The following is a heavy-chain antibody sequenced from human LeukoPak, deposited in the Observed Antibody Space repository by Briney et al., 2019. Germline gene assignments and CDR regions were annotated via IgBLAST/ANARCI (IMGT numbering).Heavy chain of an antibody. V-gene: IGHV3-23*01. CDR1: GLWFSNYG. CDR2: LSGNGDDA. Sequence: GGSLRLSCAASGLWFSNYGINWVRQAPGKGLAWVSVLSGNGDDAFYADSVKGRVRIARDNAKNTLYLQMHSLRAEDTGVYDCARDSHYYGSGDVWGKGTTVTVSS. D-gene: IGHD3-10*01. J-gene: IGHJ6*04. CDR3: ARDSHYYGSGDV.